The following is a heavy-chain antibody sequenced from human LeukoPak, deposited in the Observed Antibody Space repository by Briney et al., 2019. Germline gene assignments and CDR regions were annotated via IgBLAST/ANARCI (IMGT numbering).Heavy chain of an antibody. Sequence: SVKVSCKASGYTFTGYYMHWVRQAPGRGLEWMGWINPNSGGTNYAQKFQGWVTMTRDTSISTAYMELSRLRSDDTAVYYCAREDYYGSGSLPWFDPWGQGTLVTVSS. CDR2: INPNSGGT. V-gene: IGHV1-2*04. CDR1: GYTFTGYY. CDR3: AREDYYGSGSLPWFDP. J-gene: IGHJ5*02. D-gene: IGHD3-10*01.